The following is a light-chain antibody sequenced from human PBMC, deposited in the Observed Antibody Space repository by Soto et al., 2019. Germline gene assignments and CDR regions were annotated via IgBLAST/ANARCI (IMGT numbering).Light chain of an antibody. J-gene: IGKJ2*01. V-gene: IGKV1-9*01. CDR3: QQLSSYPPMYT. CDR1: QGISSY. Sequence: DIQLTQSPSFLSASVGDRVTITCRASQGISSYLAWYQQKPGKAPKLLIYAASTLQSGVPSRFSGSGSGTEFTLTISSLQPEDFATYYCQQLSSYPPMYTFGQGTKLEIK. CDR2: AAS.